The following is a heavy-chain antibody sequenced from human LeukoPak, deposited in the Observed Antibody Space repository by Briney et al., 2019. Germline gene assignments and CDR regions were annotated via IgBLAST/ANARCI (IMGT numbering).Heavy chain of an antibody. CDR2: ITPIFGTA. CDR3: AREWGLESSGYYYAY. Sequence: SVTVSFTASGGTFSMFTISWVRQAPGQGFEWMGGITPIFGTANFAQKFQGRVSITADESTSTAFMELSSLRSEDTAVYYCAREWGLESSGYYYAYWGQGTLVTVSS. V-gene: IGHV1-69*01. D-gene: IGHD3-22*01. CDR1: GGTFSMFT. J-gene: IGHJ4*02.